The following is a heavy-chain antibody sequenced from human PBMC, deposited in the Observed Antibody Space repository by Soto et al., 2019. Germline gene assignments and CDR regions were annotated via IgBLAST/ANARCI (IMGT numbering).Heavy chain of an antibody. CDR3: ARDGIAVANLEYYFDY. D-gene: IGHD6-19*01. Sequence: QVQLVESGGGVVQPGRSLRLSCAASGFTFSSYAMHWVRQAPGKGLEWVAVISYDGSNKYYADSVKGRFTISRDNSKNTLYLQMNSLRAEDTAVYYCARDGIAVANLEYYFDYWGQGTLVTVSS. J-gene: IGHJ4*02. V-gene: IGHV3-30-3*01. CDR1: GFTFSSYA. CDR2: ISYDGSNK.